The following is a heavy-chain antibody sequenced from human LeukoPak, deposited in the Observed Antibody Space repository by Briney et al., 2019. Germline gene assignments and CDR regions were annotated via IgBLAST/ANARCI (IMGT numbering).Heavy chain of an antibody. CDR1: GFTFSNYA. V-gene: IGHV3-21*01. J-gene: IGHJ4*02. D-gene: IGHD3-22*01. CDR3: ARRGYYDSSGYDY. CDR2: ISGSSTDI. Sequence: GGSLRLSCTASGFTFSNYAMNWVRQAPGKGLEWVSSISGSSTDIYYADSVKGRFTISRDNAKNSLYLQINSLRAEDTAIYYCARRGYYDSSGYDYWGQGTLVTVSS.